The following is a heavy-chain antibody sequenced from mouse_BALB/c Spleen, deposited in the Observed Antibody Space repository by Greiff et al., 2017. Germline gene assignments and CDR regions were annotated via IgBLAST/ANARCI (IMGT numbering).Heavy chain of an antibody. CDR2: INPNNGGT. CDR1: GYTFTDYK. Sequence: VQLQQSGPELVKPGASVKIPCKASGYTFTDYKMDWVKQSHGKSLEWIGDINPNNGGTIYNQKFKGKATLTVDKSSSTAYMELRSLTSEDTAVYYCATTYYDYDWAMDYWGQGTSVTVSS. CDR3: ATTYYDYDWAMDY. V-gene: IGHV1-18*01. D-gene: IGHD2-4*01. J-gene: IGHJ4*01.